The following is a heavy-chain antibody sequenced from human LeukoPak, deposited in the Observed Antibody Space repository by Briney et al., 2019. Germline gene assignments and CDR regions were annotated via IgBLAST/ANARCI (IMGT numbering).Heavy chain of an antibody. V-gene: IGHV3-53*01. J-gene: IGHJ6*04. Sequence: GGSLRLSCAASGFTVSSTYMSWVRQAPGKGLEWVSVVYSGGSTYYADSVKGRFTISRDNSKNTLYLQMNSLRAEDTAVYYCARHPDCGGDGVCYYGMDVWGKGTTVTVSS. CDR2: VYSGGST. CDR1: GFTVSSTY. D-gene: IGHD2-21*02. CDR3: ARHPDCGGDGVCYYGMDV.